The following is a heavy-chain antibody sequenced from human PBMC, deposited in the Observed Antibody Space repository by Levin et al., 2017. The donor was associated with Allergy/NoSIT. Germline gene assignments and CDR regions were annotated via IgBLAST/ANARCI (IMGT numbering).Heavy chain of an antibody. D-gene: IGHD3-9*01. Sequence: GESLKISCAASGFTLSGSAVHWVRQASGKGLEWLGRIRSKANNYATAYAASVQGRFIISRDDSKNTADLQMNSLKTEDTAAYYCSNYDILTGFLSWGQGTLVTVSS. CDR3: SNYDILTGFLS. CDR2: IRSKANNYAT. J-gene: IGHJ5*02. V-gene: IGHV3-73*01. CDR1: GFTLSGSA.